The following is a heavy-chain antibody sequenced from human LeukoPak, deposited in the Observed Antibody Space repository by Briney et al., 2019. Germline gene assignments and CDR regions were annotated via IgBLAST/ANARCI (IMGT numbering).Heavy chain of an antibody. V-gene: IGHV3-33*01. CDR1: GFVFSNYG. CDR3: ARDLNREDFDY. Sequence: GGSLRLSCAASGFVFSNYGMHWVRQAPGKGLEWVAIIWLDGSATYYGDSVKGRFTVSRDNSNNTLYLQMNSLRVEDTAVYYCARDLNREDFDYWGQGILVAVSS. J-gene: IGHJ4*02. D-gene: IGHD1-14*01. CDR2: IWLDGSAT.